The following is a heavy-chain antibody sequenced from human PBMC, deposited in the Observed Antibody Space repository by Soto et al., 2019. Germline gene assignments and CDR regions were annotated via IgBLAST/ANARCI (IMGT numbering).Heavy chain of an antibody. Sequence: GASVKVSCKASGYSFTNNDVSWVRLATGQGLEWMGWMNPGSGDTGYAQKFQGRVTMTRDISIATAYMELSSLRSDDTAIYYCARMATFGSLNWFDPWGQGTLVTVSS. D-gene: IGHD3-16*01. J-gene: IGHJ5*02. CDR3: ARMATFGSLNWFDP. CDR2: MNPGSGDT. CDR1: GYSFTNND. V-gene: IGHV1-8*01.